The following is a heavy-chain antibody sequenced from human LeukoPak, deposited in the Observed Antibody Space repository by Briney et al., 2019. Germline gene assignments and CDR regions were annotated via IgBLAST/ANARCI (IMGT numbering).Heavy chain of an antibody. J-gene: IGHJ3*02. CDR1: GFTFLTYA. CDR2: IRDSGAST. CDR3: AKAGRSGWYPGWPFDI. V-gene: IGHV3-23*01. Sequence: GGSLRLSCAASGFTFLTYAMSWVRQAPGKGLQWVSVIRDSGASTYYADSVKGRFTISRDNSKNTLYLQMNSLRAEDTAIYYCAKAGRSGWYPGWPFDIWGQGTMVTVSS. D-gene: IGHD6-19*01.